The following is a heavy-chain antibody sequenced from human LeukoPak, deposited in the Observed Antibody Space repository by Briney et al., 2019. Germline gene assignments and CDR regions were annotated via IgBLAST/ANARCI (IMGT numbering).Heavy chain of an antibody. Sequence: ASVKVSCKASGYTFTSYGISWVRQAPGQGLEWMGWISAYNGNTNYAQKLQGRVTMTTDTSTSTAYMELSSLRSEDTAVYYCARRYCSSTSCYHAFDIWGQGTMVTVSS. CDR3: ARRYCSSTSCYHAFDI. J-gene: IGHJ3*02. V-gene: IGHV1-18*01. CDR1: GYTFTSYG. D-gene: IGHD2-2*01. CDR2: ISAYNGNT.